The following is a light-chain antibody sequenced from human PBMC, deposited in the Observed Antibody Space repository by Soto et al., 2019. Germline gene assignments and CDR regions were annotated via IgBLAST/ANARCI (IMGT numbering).Light chain of an antibody. CDR3: SSYTSSSTLV. V-gene: IGLV2-14*01. CDR1: SSEGGGYNY. J-gene: IGLJ1*01. Sequence: QSVLTHPASVSRSPGQAIPISCPGNSSEGGGYNYVSWYQQHPGKAPKLMVYDVSNRPSGVSNRFSGSKSGNTASLTISGLQAEDEADYYCSSYTSSSTLVFGTGTKVTVL. CDR2: DVS.